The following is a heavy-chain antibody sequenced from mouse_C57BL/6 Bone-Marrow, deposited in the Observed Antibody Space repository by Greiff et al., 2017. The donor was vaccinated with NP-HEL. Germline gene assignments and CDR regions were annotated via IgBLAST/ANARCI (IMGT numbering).Heavy chain of an antibody. CDR1: GFTFSDYG. D-gene: IGHD1-1*01. Sequence: DVMLVESGGGLVKPGGSLKLSCVASGFTFSDYGMHWVRQAPEKGLEWVAYISSGSSTIYYADTVKGRFTISRDNAKNTLFLQMTSLRSEDTAMYYCAIHYYGSSYDWYFDVWGTGTTVTVSS. CDR3: AIHYYGSSYDWYFDV. J-gene: IGHJ1*03. CDR2: ISSGSSTI. V-gene: IGHV5-17*01.